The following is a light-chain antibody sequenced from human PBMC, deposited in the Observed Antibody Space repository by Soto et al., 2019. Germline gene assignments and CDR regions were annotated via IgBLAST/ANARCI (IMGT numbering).Light chain of an antibody. CDR3: TSYAGSNIWV. Sequence: QSALTQPPSASGSPGQSVTISCTGTSSDVGAYKYVSWYQQYPGKAPKLMIYEVSKRPSGVPDRFSGSKSTNTASPTVSGLQAEDEADYYCTSYAGSNIWVFGGGTKLTVL. CDR2: EVS. J-gene: IGLJ3*02. V-gene: IGLV2-8*01. CDR1: SSDVGAYKY.